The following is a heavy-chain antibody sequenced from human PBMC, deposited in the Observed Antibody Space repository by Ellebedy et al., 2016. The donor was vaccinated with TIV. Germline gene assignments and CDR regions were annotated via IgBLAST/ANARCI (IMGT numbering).Heavy chain of an antibody. CDR3: ASPRTHGRGRVYYYGMDV. D-gene: IGHD3-16*01. CDR2: INPSGGST. J-gene: IGHJ6*02. V-gene: IGHV1-46*01. Sequence: AASVKVSCKASGYTFTSSYMYWARQAPGQGLEWMGIINPSGGSTSCAQKFQGRVTMTSDTSTSTVYMELSSLRSEDTAVYYCASPRTHGRGRVYYYGMDVWGQGTTVTVSS. CDR1: GYTFTSSY.